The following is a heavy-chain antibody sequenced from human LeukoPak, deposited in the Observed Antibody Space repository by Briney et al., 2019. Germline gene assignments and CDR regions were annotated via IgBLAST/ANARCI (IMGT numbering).Heavy chain of an antibody. V-gene: IGHV3-23*01. Sequence: GGSLRLSCAASGFTFSNYAMTWVRQAPGKGLEWVSLITGGADITYYADSVKGRFTISRDNSKNMLFLQMNSLRVEDTAVYYCAKDPPSGYCSGGTCNDSPFDSWGQGTLVTVSS. CDR2: ITGGADIT. CDR3: AKDPPSGYCSGGTCNDSPFDS. D-gene: IGHD2-15*01. J-gene: IGHJ4*02. CDR1: GFTFSNYA.